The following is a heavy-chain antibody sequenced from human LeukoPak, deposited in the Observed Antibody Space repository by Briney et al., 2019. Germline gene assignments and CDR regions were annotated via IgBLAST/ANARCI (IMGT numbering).Heavy chain of an antibody. V-gene: IGHV1-24*01. Sequence: GASVKVSCKVSGYTLTELSMHWVRQAPGKGLEWMGGFDPEDGETIHAQKFQGRVTMTEDTSTDTAYMELTSLRSEDTAVYYCATAIVVVVASTAAFDIWGQGTMVTVSS. D-gene: IGHD2-15*01. CDR2: FDPEDGET. CDR3: ATAIVVVVASTAAFDI. J-gene: IGHJ3*02. CDR1: GYTLTELS.